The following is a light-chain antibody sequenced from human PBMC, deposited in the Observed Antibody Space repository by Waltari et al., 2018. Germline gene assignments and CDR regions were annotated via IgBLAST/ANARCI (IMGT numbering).Light chain of an antibody. CDR3: QQSNNWPLT. Sequence: EIVMTQSPATLSVSPGERATLSCRASQSVSSNLAWYQQKPGQAPRLLIYTASIRGTGTPARFSGSGSGTEFTLTISSLQSEDFAVYHCQQSNNWPLTFGGGTKVEIK. CDR2: TAS. J-gene: IGKJ4*01. CDR1: QSVSSN. V-gene: IGKV3D-15*01.